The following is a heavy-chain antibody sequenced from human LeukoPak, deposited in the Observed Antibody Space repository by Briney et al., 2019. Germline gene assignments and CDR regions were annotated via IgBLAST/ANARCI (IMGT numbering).Heavy chain of an antibody. V-gene: IGHV1-2*02. D-gene: IGHD3-22*01. J-gene: IGHJ4*02. CDR2: INPNSGGT. CDR1: GYTFTGYY. Sequence: ASVKVSCTASGYTFTGYYMHWVRQAPGQGLEWMGWINPNSGGTNYAQKFKGRFTMTRDTSISTAYMELSRLRSDDTAVYYCARMYYYDSSGYFLDYWGQGTLVTVSS. CDR3: ARMYYYDSSGYFLDY.